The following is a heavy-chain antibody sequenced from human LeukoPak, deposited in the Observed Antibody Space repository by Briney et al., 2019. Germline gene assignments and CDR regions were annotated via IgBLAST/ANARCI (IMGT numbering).Heavy chain of an antibody. CDR3: AKDSRWQQLNGLIDY. V-gene: IGHV3-30*18. CDR1: GFTFSGYG. J-gene: IGHJ4*02. CDR2: ISYDGSNK. D-gene: IGHD6-13*01. Sequence: PGGSLRLSCAASGFTFSGYGMHWVRQAPGKGLEWVAVISYDGSNKYYADSVKGRFTISRDNSKNTLYLQMNSLRAEDTAVYYCAKDSRWQQLNGLIDYWGQGTLVTVSS.